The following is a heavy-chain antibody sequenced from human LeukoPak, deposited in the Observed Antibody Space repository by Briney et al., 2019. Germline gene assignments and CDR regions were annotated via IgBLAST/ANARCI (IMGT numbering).Heavy chain of an antibody. D-gene: IGHD2-2*01. J-gene: IGHJ4*02. CDR3: ARVIAVPAAPYFDY. V-gene: IGHV4-39*01. Sequence: SETLSLTCTVSGGSISSSSYYWGWIRQPPGKGLEWIGSIYYSGSTYYNPPLKSRVTISVDTSKNQFSLKLSSVTAADTAVYYCARVIAVPAAPYFDYWGQGTLVTVSS. CDR1: GGSISSSSYY. CDR2: IYYSGST.